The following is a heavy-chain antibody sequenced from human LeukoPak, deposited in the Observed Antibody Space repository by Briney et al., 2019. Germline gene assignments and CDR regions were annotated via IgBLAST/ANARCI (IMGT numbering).Heavy chain of an antibody. V-gene: IGHV3-53*01. Sequence: GGSLRLSCAASGFTVSSNYMSWVRQAPGKGLEWVSVIYSGGSTYYADSVRGRFTISRDNAKNSLYLQMNSLRAEDTAVYYCARDLYSSSWSSWGQGTLVTVSS. J-gene: IGHJ4*02. CDR3: ARDLYSSSWSS. CDR1: GFTVSSNY. CDR2: IYSGGST. D-gene: IGHD6-13*01.